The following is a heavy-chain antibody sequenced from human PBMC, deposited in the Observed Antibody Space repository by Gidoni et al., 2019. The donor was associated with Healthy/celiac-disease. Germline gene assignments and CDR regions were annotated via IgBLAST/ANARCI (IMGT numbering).Heavy chain of an antibody. CDR2: ISCSGGST. Sequence: EVQLLESGGGLVQPGGSLRLSCAATGFTFSSYAMSWVCQAPGKGLEWVSAISCSGGSTYYADSVQGRFTISRDNSKNTLYLQMNSLRAEDTAVYYCAKDRLDKFDYWGQGTLVTVSS. CDR3: AKDRLDKFDY. D-gene: IGHD2-21*01. J-gene: IGHJ4*02. V-gene: IGHV3-23*01. CDR1: GFTFSSYA.